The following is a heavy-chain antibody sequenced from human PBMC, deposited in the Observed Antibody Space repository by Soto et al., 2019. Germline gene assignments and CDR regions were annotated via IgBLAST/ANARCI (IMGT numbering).Heavy chain of an antibody. D-gene: IGHD5-18*01. J-gene: IGHJ4*02. CDR3: ARWKYSAFDY. Sequence: QVQLQQSGPGLVTPSQTLSLTCSISGDSISTNNVAWHWIRQSPSGGLEWLSRTGSTSNWYNDFAVFVRSLIASNPDTSKNPFSLQLNSVTLDDTAVYYGARWKYSAFDYWGQGTLVTVSS. CDR1: GDSISTNNVA. V-gene: IGHV6-1*01. CDR2: TGSTSNWYN.